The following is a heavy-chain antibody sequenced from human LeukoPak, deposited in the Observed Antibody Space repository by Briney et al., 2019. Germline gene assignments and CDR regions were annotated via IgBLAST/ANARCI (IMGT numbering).Heavy chain of an antibody. V-gene: IGHV5-51*01. D-gene: IGHD5-18*01. CDR1: GYSFTNYW. Sequence: PGESLKISCKGSGYSFTNYWIAWVRQMRGKGLEWMGAINPGGSHIRYSPSFQGQVTISTDKSISTAYLQWSSLKASDTAIYYCARKNPTALRNNWFDPWGQGTLVTVSS. CDR2: INPGGSHI. J-gene: IGHJ5*02. CDR3: ARKNPTALRNNWFDP.